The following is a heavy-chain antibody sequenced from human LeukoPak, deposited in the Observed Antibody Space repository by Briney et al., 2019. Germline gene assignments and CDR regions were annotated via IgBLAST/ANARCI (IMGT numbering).Heavy chain of an antibody. Sequence: GSLRLSCAASGFTFSSYAMSWVRQAPGKGLEWVSAISGSGGSTYYADSVKGRFTISRDNSKNTLYLQMDSLRAEDTAVYYCAKSGATTPYYYNGMDVWGQGTTVTVSS. CDR1: GFTFSSYA. CDR2: ISGSGGST. CDR3: AKSGATTPYYYNGMDV. J-gene: IGHJ6*02. V-gene: IGHV3-23*01. D-gene: IGHD1-26*01.